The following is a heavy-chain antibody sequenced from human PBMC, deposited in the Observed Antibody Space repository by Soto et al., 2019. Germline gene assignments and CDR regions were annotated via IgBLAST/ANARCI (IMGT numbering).Heavy chain of an antibody. CDR3: ARDPYYDFWSGYHYGMDV. V-gene: IGHV3-7*03. CDR2: IKQDGSEK. CDR1: GFTFSSYW. D-gene: IGHD3-3*01. J-gene: IGHJ6*02. Sequence: GGSLRLSCAASGFTFSSYWMSWVRQAPGKGLEWVANIKQDGSEKYYVDSVKGRFTISRDNAKNSLYLQMNSLRAEDTAVYYCARDPYYDFWSGYHYGMDVWGQGTTVTVSS.